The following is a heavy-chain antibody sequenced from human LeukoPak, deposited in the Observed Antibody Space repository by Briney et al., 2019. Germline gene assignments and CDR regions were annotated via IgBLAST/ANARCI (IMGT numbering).Heavy chain of an antibody. CDR2: IYYSGST. J-gene: IGHJ5*02. D-gene: IGHD6-6*01. CDR1: GGSISSYY. CDR3: ARSKTAQGSSSWGSLFWFDP. V-gene: IGHV4-59*01. Sequence: PSETLSLTCTVSGGSISSYYWSWIRHPPGKGLEWIGYIYYSGSTNYNPSLKSRVTISVDTSKNQFSLKLSSVTAADTAVYYCARSKTAQGSSSWGSLFWFDPWGQGTLVTVSS.